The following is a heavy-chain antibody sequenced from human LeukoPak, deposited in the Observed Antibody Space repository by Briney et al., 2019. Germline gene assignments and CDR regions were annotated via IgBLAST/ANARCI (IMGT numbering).Heavy chain of an antibody. J-gene: IGHJ4*02. V-gene: IGHV4-39*01. D-gene: IGHD3-22*01. CDR3: ARLKYYYDSSGYSYFDY. CDR1: GGSISSSTYY. Sequence: PETLSLTCTVSGGSISSSTYYWGWIRQPPGEGLEWIGSIYYSGNTYYNPSLKSRVTISVDTSKNQFSLKLSSVTATDTAVYYCARLKYYYDSSGYSYFDYWGQGTLVTVSS. CDR2: IYYSGNT.